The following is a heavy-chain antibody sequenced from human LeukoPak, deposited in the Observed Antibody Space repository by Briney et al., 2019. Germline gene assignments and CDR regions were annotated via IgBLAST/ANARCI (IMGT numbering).Heavy chain of an antibody. J-gene: IGHJ6*03. Sequence: SETLSLTCTVSGGSISSGGYYWSWIRQHPGKGLEWIGYIYYSGSTYYNPSLKSRVTISVDTSKSQFSLKLSSVTAADTAVYYCARVMLYYYYMDVWGKGTTVTVSS. CDR2: IYYSGST. CDR1: GGSISSGGYY. V-gene: IGHV4-31*03. D-gene: IGHD2-8*01. CDR3: ARVMLYYYYMDV.